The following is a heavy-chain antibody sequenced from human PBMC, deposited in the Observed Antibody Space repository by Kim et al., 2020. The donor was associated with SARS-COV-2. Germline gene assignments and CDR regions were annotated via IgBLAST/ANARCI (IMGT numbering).Heavy chain of an antibody. V-gene: IGHV3-73*01. CDR3: SRHSGKHGDRGFDN. CDR1: GFTFSASA. J-gene: IGHJ4*03. Sequence: GGSLRLSCAASGFTFSASAMHWVRQGSGKGLEWVARIRSKPNNYATSYAASVTGRFTISRDESTNTVYLQMDSLKTADTAVYFCSRHSGKHGDRGFDNWGQKTVNTVS. D-gene: IGHD3-10*01. CDR2: IRSKPNNYAT.